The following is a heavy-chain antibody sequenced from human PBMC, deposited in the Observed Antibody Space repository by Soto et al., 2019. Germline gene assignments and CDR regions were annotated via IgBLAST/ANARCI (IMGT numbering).Heavy chain of an antibody. CDR1: GFTFSDYY. Sequence: PGGSLRLSCAASGFTFSDYYIHWIRQAPGKGLEWVSVIYTGGSTYYADSVKGRFTISRDNSKNTLYLQMNSLRAEDTAVYYCARDGGEYCSSTSCYDYWGQGTLVTVSS. CDR2: IYTGGST. CDR3: ARDGGEYCSSTSCYDY. J-gene: IGHJ4*02. V-gene: IGHV3-66*01. D-gene: IGHD2-2*01.